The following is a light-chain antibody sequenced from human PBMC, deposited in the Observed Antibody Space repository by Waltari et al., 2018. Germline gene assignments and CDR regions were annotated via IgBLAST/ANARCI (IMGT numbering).Light chain of an antibody. J-gene: IGKJ5*01. V-gene: IGKV1D-13*01. CDR3: QQFYNSPIT. Sequence: AIQLTQSPPSLPASVGDRVTTTCRASRGISSALVWYQQKQGKAPKFLIYDASTLGSGVPSRFSGSGSGTDFTLTISSLQPEDFATYYCQQFYNSPITFGQGTRLEIK. CDR2: DAS. CDR1: RGISSA.